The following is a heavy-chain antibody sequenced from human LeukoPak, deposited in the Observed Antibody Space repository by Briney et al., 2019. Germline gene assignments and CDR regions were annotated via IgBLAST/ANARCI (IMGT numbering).Heavy chain of an antibody. CDR3: ARHDWFDP. V-gene: IGHV3-48*01. CDR2: ISSGSSTI. J-gene: IGHJ5*02. CDR1: GFSFSKYT. Sequence: GGSLRLSCAASGFSFSKYTMYWVRQAPGKGLEWVSSISSGSSTIHYADSVKGRFTISRDNSKNTLYLQMNSLRAEDTAVYYCARHDWFDPWGRGTLVTVSS.